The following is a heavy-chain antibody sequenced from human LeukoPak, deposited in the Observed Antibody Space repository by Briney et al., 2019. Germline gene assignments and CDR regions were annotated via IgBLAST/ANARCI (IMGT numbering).Heavy chain of an antibody. J-gene: IGHJ4*02. CDR1: GYTFTSYY. V-gene: IGHV1-46*01. D-gene: IGHD5-18*01. CDR3: ARDRGYSYAEDY. Sequence: ASVKVSCKASGYTFTSYYMHWVRQAPGQGLEWMGIINPSGGSTSYAQKFQGRVTMTRYMSTSTVYMELSSLRSEETAVYYCARDRGYSYAEDYWGQGPLVTVSS. CDR2: INPSGGST.